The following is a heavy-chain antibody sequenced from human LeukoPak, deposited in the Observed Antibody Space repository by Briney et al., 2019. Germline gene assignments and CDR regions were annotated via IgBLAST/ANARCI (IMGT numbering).Heavy chain of an antibody. CDR3: ARDSPYGTAGY. J-gene: IGHJ4*02. CDR2: IWYDGNNK. CDR1: GFTFSNYR. D-gene: IGHD2-8*02. Sequence: GGSLRLSCAAYGFTFSNYRMHWVRQAPGKGLEWVAVIWYDGNNKYYADSVKGRFTISRDNSKDTLYLQMNSLRADDTAVYYCARDSPYGTAGYWGQGTLVTVSS. V-gene: IGHV3-33*01.